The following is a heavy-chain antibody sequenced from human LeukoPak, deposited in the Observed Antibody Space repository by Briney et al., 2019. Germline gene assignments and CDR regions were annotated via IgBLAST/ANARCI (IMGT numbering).Heavy chain of an antibody. D-gene: IGHD3-10*01. V-gene: IGHV3-23*01. CDR2: ISGSGGNT. CDR3: AREAGSYYGSGVDY. J-gene: IGHJ4*02. CDR1: GFTFSSYA. Sequence: PGGSLRLSCAASGFTFSSYAMSWVRQAPGKGLEWVSAISGSGGNTYYADSVKGRFTISRDNSKNTLYLQMNSLRAEDTAVYYCAREAGSYYGSGVDYWGQGTLVTVSS.